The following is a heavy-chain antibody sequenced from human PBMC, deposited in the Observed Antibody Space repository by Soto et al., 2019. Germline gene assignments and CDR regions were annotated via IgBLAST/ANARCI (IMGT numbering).Heavy chain of an antibody. CDR3: ARTSLEWLSYREYGMDV. CDR1: GGSFSGYY. D-gene: IGHD3-3*01. CDR2: INHSGST. J-gene: IGHJ6*02. V-gene: IGHV4-34*01. Sequence: SETLSLTCAVYGGSFSGYYWSWIRQPPGKGLEWIGEINHSGSTNYNPSLKSRVTISVDTSKNQFSLKLSSVTAADTAVYYCARTSLEWLSYREYGMDVWGQGPTGTVSS.